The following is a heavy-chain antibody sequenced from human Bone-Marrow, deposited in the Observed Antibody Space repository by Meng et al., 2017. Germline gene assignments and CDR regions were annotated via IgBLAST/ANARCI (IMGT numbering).Heavy chain of an antibody. CDR1: GGSISSYY. CDR2: INHSGST. V-gene: IGHV4-34*01. CDR3: ARVPPDYGGNSCDY. Sequence: SETLSLTCTVSGGSISSYYWSWIRQPPGKGLEWIGEINHSGSTNYNPSLKSRVTISVDTSKNQFSLKLSSVTAADTAVYYCARVPPDYGGNSCDYWGQGTLVTVSS. J-gene: IGHJ4*02. D-gene: IGHD4-23*01.